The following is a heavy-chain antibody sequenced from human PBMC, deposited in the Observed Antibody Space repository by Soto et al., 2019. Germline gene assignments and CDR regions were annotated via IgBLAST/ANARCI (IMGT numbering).Heavy chain of an antibody. CDR3: ARPATNYYDSSGYYHPFDY. J-gene: IGHJ4*02. D-gene: IGHD3-22*01. Sequence: GGSLRLSCAASGFTFSSYAMSWVRQAPGKGLEWVSAISGSGGSTYYADSVKGQVTISADKSISTAYLQWSSLKASDTAMYYCARPATNYYDSSGYYHPFDYWGQGTLVTVSS. V-gene: IGHV3-23*01. CDR1: GFTFSSYA. CDR2: ISGSGGST.